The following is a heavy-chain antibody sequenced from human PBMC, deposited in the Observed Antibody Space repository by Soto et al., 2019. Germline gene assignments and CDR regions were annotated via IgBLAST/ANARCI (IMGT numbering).Heavy chain of an antibody. J-gene: IGHJ4*02. Sequence: PSETLSLTCAVSGYSISSGYYWGWIRQPPGKGLEWIGSIYHSGSTYYNPSLKSRVTISVDTSKNQFSLKLSSVTAADTAVYYCARKVIEPDYWGQGTLVTVSS. V-gene: IGHV4-38-2*01. CDR1: GYSISSGYY. CDR3: ARKVIEPDY. CDR2: IYHSGST.